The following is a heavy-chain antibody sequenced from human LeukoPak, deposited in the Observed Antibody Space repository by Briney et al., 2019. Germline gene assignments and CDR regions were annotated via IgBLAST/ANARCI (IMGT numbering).Heavy chain of an antibody. V-gene: IGHV1-2*02. CDR2: INPNSGGT. D-gene: IGHD3-3*01. CDR1: GYTFTGYY. CDR3: AREGKRSYDFWGRYYYYYMDV. J-gene: IGHJ6*03. Sequence: ASVKVSCKASGYTFTGYYMHWVRQAPGQGLEWMGWINPNSGGTNYAQKFQGRVTMTRDTSISTAYMELSSLRSEDTAVYYCAREGKRSYDFWGRYYYYYMDVWGKGTTVTVSS.